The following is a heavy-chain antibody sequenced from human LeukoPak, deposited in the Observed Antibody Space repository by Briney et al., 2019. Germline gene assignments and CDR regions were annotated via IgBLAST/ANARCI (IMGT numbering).Heavy chain of an antibody. J-gene: IGHJ4*02. CDR1: GFTFSSYS. CDR2: ISPGGEIT. Sequence: GGSLRLSCAASGFTFSSYSMNWVRQAPGKGLEWVSGISPGGEITYYADSVKGQFTISRDNSKNTVSLQMHSLRAEDTATYYCAKDNGWLHYCHWGQGTLVTVSS. CDR3: AKDNGWLHYCH. V-gene: IGHV3-23*01. D-gene: IGHD5-24*01.